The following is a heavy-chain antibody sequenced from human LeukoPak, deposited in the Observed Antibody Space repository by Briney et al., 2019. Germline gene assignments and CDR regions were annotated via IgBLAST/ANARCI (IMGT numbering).Heavy chain of an antibody. CDR3: AKDRIIYYDSSGYYAGPDY. CDR2: ISYDGSNK. D-gene: IGHD3-22*01. V-gene: IGHV3-30*18. CDR1: GFTSSSYG. J-gene: IGHJ4*02. Sequence: PGGSLRLSCAAFGFTSSSYGMHWVRQAPGKGLEWVAVISYDGSNKYYADSVKGRFTISRDNSKNTLYLQMNSLRAEDTAVYYCAKDRIIYYDSSGYYAGPDYWGQGTLVTVSS.